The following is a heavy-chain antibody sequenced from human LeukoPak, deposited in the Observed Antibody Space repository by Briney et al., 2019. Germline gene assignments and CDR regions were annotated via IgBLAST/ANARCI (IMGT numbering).Heavy chain of an antibody. Sequence: QPGGSLRLSCAASGFSFKSYWMSWVRQAPGKGLEWVANIKQDGSEKYYVDSVKGRLTISRDNAKNSLYLQLNSLRAEDTAVYYCAKPRGGVLTAIYFDYWGQGALVTVSS. CDR3: AKPRGGVLTAIYFDY. D-gene: IGHD2-21*02. V-gene: IGHV3-7*05. CDR2: IKQDGSEK. CDR1: GFSFKSYW. J-gene: IGHJ4*02.